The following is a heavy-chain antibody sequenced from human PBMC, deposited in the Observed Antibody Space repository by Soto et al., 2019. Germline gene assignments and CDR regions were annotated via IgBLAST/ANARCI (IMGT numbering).Heavy chain of an antibody. CDR2: IYHSGST. V-gene: IGHV4-30-2*01. CDR1: GGSISSGGYS. Sequence: SETLSLTCAVSGGSISSGGYSWSWIRQPPGKGLEWIGYIYHSGSTYYNPSLKSRVTISVDRSKNQFSLKLSSVTAADTAVCYCARGSPSATNWFDPWGQGTLVTVSS. J-gene: IGHJ5*02. CDR3: ARGSPSATNWFDP.